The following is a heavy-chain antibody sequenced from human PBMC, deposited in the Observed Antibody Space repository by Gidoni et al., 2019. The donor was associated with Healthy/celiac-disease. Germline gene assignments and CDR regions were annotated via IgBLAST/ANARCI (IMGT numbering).Heavy chain of an antibody. CDR2: INHSGST. J-gene: IGHJ6*03. Sequence: QVPLQQWGAGLLKPSETLSLTCAVYGGSFSGYYWSWIRQPPGKGLEWIGEINHSGSTNYNPSLKSRVTISVDTSKNQFSLKLSSVTAADTAVYYCARGRGYCSGGSCSRRRYMDVWGKGTTVTVSS. CDR1: GGSFSGYY. V-gene: IGHV4-34*01. D-gene: IGHD2-15*01. CDR3: ARGRGYCSGGSCSRRRYMDV.